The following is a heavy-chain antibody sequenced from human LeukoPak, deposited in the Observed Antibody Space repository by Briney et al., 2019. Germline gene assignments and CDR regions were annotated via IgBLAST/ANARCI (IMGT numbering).Heavy chain of an antibody. CDR1: GGSISSYN. D-gene: IGHD1-1*01. Sequence: SETLSLTCTVSGGSISSYNWSWIRQPPGKRLEWIGRIYTSGSTNYNPSLKSRVTMSVDTSKNQFSLKLSSVTAADTAVYYCARLTGTPGYYYYYMDVWGKGTTVTVSS. CDR2: IYTSGST. V-gene: IGHV4-4*07. J-gene: IGHJ6*03. CDR3: ARLTGTPGYYYYYMDV.